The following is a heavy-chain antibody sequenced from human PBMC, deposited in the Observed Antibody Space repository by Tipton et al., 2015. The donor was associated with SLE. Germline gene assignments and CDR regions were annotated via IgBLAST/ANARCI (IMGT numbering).Heavy chain of an antibody. CDR2: IYYSGST. CDR1: GFTFSSYG. V-gene: IGHV4-38-2*01. D-gene: IGHD5-18*01. Sequence: LRLSCAASGFTFSSYGMHWIRQPPGKGLEWIGSIYYSGSTYYNPSLKSRVTISVDTSKNQFSLKLSSVTAADTAVYYCARRLHSAFDIWGQGTMVTVSS. J-gene: IGHJ3*02. CDR3: ARRLHSAFDI.